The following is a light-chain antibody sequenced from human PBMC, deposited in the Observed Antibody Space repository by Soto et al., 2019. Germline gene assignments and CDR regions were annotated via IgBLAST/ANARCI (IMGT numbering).Light chain of an antibody. CDR1: QSVSSSY. CDR2: GAS. Sequence: EIVLTQSPGTLSLSPGERATLSCRASQSVSSSYLAWYQQKPGQAPRLLIYGASTRATGIPARFSGSGSGTEFTLTISSLQSEDFAVYYCQQYNNWPGFGGGTKV. J-gene: IGKJ4*01. V-gene: IGKV3-15*01. CDR3: QQYNNWPG.